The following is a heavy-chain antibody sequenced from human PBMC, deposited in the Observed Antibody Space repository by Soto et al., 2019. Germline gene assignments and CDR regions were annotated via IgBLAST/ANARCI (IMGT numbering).Heavy chain of an antibody. Sequence: SETLSLTCAVYGGSFSGYYWSWIRQPPGKGLEWIGEINHSGVTNYKPSLKRRVTISVDTSKNQFSLQLKSVTAADTALYYCARFSGSYYYAMDVWGQGSTVTVS. CDR1: GGSFSGYY. D-gene: IGHD6-19*01. CDR3: ARFSGSYYYAMDV. CDR2: INHSGVT. V-gene: IGHV4-34*01. J-gene: IGHJ6*02.